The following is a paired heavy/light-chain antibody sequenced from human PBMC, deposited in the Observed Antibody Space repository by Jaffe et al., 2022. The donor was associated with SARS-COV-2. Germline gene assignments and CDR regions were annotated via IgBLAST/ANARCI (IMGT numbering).Light chain of an antibody. J-gene: IGLJ2*01. CDR2: DNN. CDR1: SSNIGNNY. CDR3: GAWDSSLSVVV. Sequence: QSVLTQPPSVSAAPGQKVTISCSGSSSNIGNNYVSWYQKLPGTAPKLLIYDNNKRPSGIPDRFSGSKSGTSATLGITGLQTGDEADYYCGAWDSSLSVVVFGGGTTLTVL. V-gene: IGLV1-51*01.
Heavy chain of an antibody. J-gene: IGHJ4*02. Sequence: QVQLVQSGSELKDFGASVKVSCKASGYTFTTYAMIWVRQAPGQGLEWVGWIDTNTGNPTYAQGFTGRFVFSLDTSVSTAYLHISSLKAEDTAVYYCARGGAVAGVYHFDDWGQGTLVTVSS. D-gene: IGHD6-19*01. CDR1: GYTFTTYA. CDR3: ARGGAVAGVYHFDD. V-gene: IGHV7-4-1*02. CDR2: IDTNTGNP.